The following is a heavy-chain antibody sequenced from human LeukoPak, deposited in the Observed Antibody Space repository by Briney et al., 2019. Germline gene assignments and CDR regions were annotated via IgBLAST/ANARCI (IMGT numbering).Heavy chain of an antibody. CDR3: TKSLDY. V-gene: IGHV3-7*01. Sequence: GGSLRLSCVASGFTFRRSWMDWVRQVPGKGLEWVANIKEDGSERYYVDSAKGRFTIFRDNTKNSLYLQMDSLRVEDTAIYYCTKSLDYWGQGSLVTVSS. J-gene: IGHJ4*02. CDR1: GFTFRRSW. CDR2: IKEDGSER.